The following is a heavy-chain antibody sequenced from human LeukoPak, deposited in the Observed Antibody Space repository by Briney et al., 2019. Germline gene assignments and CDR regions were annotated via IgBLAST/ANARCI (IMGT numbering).Heavy chain of an antibody. D-gene: IGHD1-1*01. V-gene: IGHV4-38-2*02. CDR1: GYSISSGYY. CDR3: ARLEREYYYYYMDV. J-gene: IGHJ6*03. CDR2: IYHSGST. Sequence: KPSETLSLTCTVSGYSISSGYYWGWIRQPPGKGLEWIGSIYHSGSTYYNPSLKSRVTISVDTSKNQFSLKLSSVTAADTAVYYCARLEREYYYYYMDVWGKGTTVTVSS.